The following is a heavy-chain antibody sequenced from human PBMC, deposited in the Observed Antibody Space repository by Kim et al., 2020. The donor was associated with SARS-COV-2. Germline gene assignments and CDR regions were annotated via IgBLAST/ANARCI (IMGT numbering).Heavy chain of an antibody. J-gene: IGHJ4*02. CDR2: IWYDGSNK. CDR1: GFTFSSYG. Sequence: GGSLRLSCAASGFTFSSYGMHWVRQAPGKGLEWVAVIWYDGSNKYYADSVKGRFTISRDNSKNTLYLQMNSLRAEDTAVYYCARGDLGDSSGFDYWGQGTLVTVSS. V-gene: IGHV3-33*01. CDR3: ARGDLGDSSGFDY. D-gene: IGHD3-22*01.